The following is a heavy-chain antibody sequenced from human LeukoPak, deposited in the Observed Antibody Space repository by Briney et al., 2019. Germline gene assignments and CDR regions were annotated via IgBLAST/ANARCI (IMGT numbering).Heavy chain of an antibody. CDR1: GFTFSDSW. Sequence: PGGSLRLSCAASGFTFSDSWMSWVRQAPGKGLEWVANMNQDGSAKGYVDSVKGRFTISRDNARNSLNLQMSSLRPEDTAVYYRATYTHWVAGDVWGQGTTVTVSS. V-gene: IGHV3-7*01. D-gene: IGHD3-16*01. CDR2: MNQDGSAK. J-gene: IGHJ6*02. CDR3: ATYTHWVAGDV.